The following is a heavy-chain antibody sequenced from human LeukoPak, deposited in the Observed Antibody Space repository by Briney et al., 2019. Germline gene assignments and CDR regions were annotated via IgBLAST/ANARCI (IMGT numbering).Heavy chain of an antibody. V-gene: IGHV1-2*02. CDR1: GYTFTGYY. J-gene: IGHJ5*02. D-gene: IGHD1-14*01. CDR3: ARALSELTTAFGWFDP. Sequence: ASVKVSCKASGYTFTGYYMHWVRQAPGQGLEWMGWINPNSGGTNYAQKFQGRVTMTRDTSISTAYMELSRLRSDDTAVYYCARALSELTTAFGWFDPWGQGTLVIVSS. CDR2: INPNSGGT.